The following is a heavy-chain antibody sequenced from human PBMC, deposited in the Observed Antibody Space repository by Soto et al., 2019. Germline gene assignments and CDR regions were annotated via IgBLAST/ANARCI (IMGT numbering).Heavy chain of an antibody. J-gene: IGHJ6*03. CDR1: GFTFSSYG. CDR2: IWYDGSNK. CDR3: ARSGRFEGSGIKRGYYYSYMDV. V-gene: IGHV3-33*08. D-gene: IGHD3-10*01. Sequence: GGSLRLSCAASGFTFSSYGMHWVRQAPGKGLEWVAVIWYDGSNKYYADSVKGRFTISRDNSKNTLYLQMNSLRAEDTAVYYCARSGRFEGSGIKRGYYYSYMDVWGKGTTVTVSS.